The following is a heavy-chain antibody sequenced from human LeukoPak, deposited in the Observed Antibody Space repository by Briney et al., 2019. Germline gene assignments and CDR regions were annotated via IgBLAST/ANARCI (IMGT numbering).Heavy chain of an antibody. D-gene: IGHD3-9*01. Sequence: ASVKVSCKASGGTFSSYAISWVRQAPGQGLEWMGRIIPILGIANYAQKFQGRVTITADKSTSTAYMELSSLRSEDTAVYYCARVDSQYYDILDSRAAFDIWGQGTMVTVSS. V-gene: IGHV1-69*04. CDR3: ARVDSQYYDILDSRAAFDI. CDR2: IIPILGIA. CDR1: GGTFSSYA. J-gene: IGHJ3*02.